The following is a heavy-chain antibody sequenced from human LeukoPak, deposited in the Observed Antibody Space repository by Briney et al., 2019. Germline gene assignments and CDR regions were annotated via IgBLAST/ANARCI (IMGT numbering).Heavy chain of an antibody. CDR1: GYNFPTYW. V-gene: IGHV5-51*01. Sequence: GESLQISCTGSGYNFPTYWIGWVRQMPGKGLEWMGIIYPSDSDTRYSPPFQGQVTISADKSINTAYLQWSSLKASDTAMYFCVRREGNSHYDFWGQGTLVTVSS. CDR3: VRREGNSHYDF. CDR2: IYPSDSDT. J-gene: IGHJ4*02. D-gene: IGHD4-23*01.